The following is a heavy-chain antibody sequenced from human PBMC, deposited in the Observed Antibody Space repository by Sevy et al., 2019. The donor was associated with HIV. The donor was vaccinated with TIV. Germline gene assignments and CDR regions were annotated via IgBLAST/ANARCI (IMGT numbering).Heavy chain of an antibody. Sequence: GGSLRLSCAVSGFTVSDNYMNWVRQAPGKGLEWVSIIYIAGRTYYADSVRGRFTISRDKAKNTLYLQMNSLRVEDTAVYYGVGEVLFLGEDTYSGLNVWAKGPRSPSP. CDR2: IYIAGRT. D-gene: IGHD3-16*01. CDR1: GFTVSDNY. V-gene: IGHV3-53*01. CDR3: VGEVLFLGEDTYSGLNV. J-gene: IGHJ6*02.